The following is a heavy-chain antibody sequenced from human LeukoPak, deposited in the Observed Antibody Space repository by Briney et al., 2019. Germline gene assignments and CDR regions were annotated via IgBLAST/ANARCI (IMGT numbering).Heavy chain of an antibody. CDR2: IIPIFGTA. J-gene: IGHJ4*02. CDR1: GYTFTGYY. CDR3: ASLNYDILTGYLYYFDY. V-gene: IGHV1-69*13. Sequence: ASVKVSCKASGYTFTGYYMHWVRQAPGQGLEWMGGIIPIFGTANYAQKFQGRVTITADESTSTAYMELSSLRSEDTAVYYCASLNYDILTGYLYYFDYWGQGTLVTVSS. D-gene: IGHD3-9*01.